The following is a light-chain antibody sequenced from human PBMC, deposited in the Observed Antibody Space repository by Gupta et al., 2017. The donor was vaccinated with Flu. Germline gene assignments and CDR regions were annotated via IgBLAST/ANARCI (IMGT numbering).Light chain of an antibody. CDR1: SGSIATNY. CDR2: EDS. J-gene: IGLJ2*01. CDR3: QSYDSFNRDVV. Sequence: NFMLTQPHSVSDPPEKAVTISCTRSSGSIATNYVQWYQQRPGSSPATVIYEDSRRPSEVPDRFSGSIDSSSNSASLTISGLKTEDEAEYFCQSYDSFNRDVVFGGGTKLTVL. V-gene: IGLV6-57*01.